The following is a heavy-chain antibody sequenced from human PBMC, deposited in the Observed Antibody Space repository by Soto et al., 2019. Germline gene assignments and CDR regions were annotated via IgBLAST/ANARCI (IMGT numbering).Heavy chain of an antibody. CDR1: GFTFSSYA. D-gene: IGHD3-10*01. CDR3: AREYMVRGGGV. V-gene: IGHV3-30-3*01. Sequence: QVQLVESGGGVVQPGRSLRLSCAASGFTFSSYAMHWVRQAPCKGLEWVAVISYDGSNKYYADSVKGRFTISRDNSKNTLYLQMNSLRAEDTAVYYCAREYMVRGGGVWGQRTTVTVSS. CDR2: ISYDGSNK. J-gene: IGHJ6*02.